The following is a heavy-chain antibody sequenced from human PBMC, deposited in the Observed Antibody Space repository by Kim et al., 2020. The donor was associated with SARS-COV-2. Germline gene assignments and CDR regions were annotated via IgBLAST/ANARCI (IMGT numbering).Heavy chain of an antibody. Sequence: SETLSLTCTVSGGSISSYYWSWIRQPPGKGLEWIGYIYYSGSTNYNPSLKSRVTISVDTSKNQFSLKLSSVTAADTAVYYCARAAGFWSDHNWFDPWGQGTLVTVSS. CDR2: IYYSGST. J-gene: IGHJ5*02. CDR1: GGSISSYY. V-gene: IGHV4-59*01. CDR3: ARAAGFWSDHNWFDP. D-gene: IGHD3-3*01.